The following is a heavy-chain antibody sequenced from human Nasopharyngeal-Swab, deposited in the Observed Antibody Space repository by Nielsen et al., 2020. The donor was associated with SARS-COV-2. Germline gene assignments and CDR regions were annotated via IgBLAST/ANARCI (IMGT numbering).Heavy chain of an antibody. CDR3: AKDWRYGGCY. CDR2: ISVDGRST. D-gene: IGHD4/OR15-4a*01. CDR1: GFTFSNYA. V-gene: IGHV3-23*01. Sequence: GESLKISCAASGFTFSNYAMSWVRQAPGKGLEWVSHISVDGRSTYYADSVNGRFTISRDNSKNTLYLQMNSLRAEDTSLYFCAKDWRYGGCYWGQGTLVTVSS. J-gene: IGHJ4*02.